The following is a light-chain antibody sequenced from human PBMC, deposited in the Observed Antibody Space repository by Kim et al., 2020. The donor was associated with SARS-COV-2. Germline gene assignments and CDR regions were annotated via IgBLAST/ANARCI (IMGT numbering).Light chain of an antibody. CDR1: SSDVGGYNY. Sequence: QSALTQPASVSGSPGQSITISCTGTSSDVGGYNYVSWYQQHPGKAPKLMIYDVSNRPSGVSNRFSGSKSGNTASLTISGLQADDEADYYCSSYTSSNTLKYVFGTGTKVTVL. V-gene: IGLV2-14*03. CDR2: DVS. CDR3: SSYTSSNTLKYV. J-gene: IGLJ1*01.